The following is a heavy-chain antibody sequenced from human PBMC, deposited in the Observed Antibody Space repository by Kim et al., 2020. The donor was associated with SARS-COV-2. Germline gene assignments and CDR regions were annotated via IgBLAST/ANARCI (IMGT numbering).Heavy chain of an antibody. D-gene: IGHD6-6*01. J-gene: IGHJ6*02. CDR3: ARGASELGQYYYYYYGMDV. CDR1: GFTFSSYS. Sequence: GGSLRLSCAASGFTFSSYSMNWVRQAPGKGLEWVSYISSSSSTIYYADSVKGRFTISRDNAKNSLYLQMNSLRDEDTAVYYCARGASELGQYYYYYYGMDVWGQGTTVTVSS. CDR2: ISSSSSTI. V-gene: IGHV3-48*02.